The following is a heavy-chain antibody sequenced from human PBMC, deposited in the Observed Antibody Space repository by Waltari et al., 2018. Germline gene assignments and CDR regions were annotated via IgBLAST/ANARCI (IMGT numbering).Heavy chain of an antibody. CDR2: IYHSGGP. CDR3: ASAVYSSGWYRFYH. CDR1: DDSITNYF. V-gene: IGHV4-59*01. Sequence: QVQLQESGPGLVKPSETLSLICSVSDDSITNYFWTWIRQPPGKALEWIGYIYHSGGPKYNPSLKSRLTISVDTSRNHLSLKLSSVTAADTAVYYCASAVYSSGWYRFYHWGQGTVVTVSS. D-gene: IGHD6-19*01. J-gene: IGHJ4*01.